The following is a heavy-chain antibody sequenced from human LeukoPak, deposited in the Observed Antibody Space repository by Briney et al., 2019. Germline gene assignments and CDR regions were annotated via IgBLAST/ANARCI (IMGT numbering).Heavy chain of an antibody. CDR2: IYYSGST. V-gene: IGHV4-59*01. CDR1: GGSISSYY. D-gene: IGHD3-10*01. J-gene: IGHJ6*04. Sequence: PSETLSLTCTVSGGSISSYYWSWIRQPPGKGLEWIRYIYYSGSTNYNPSLKSRVTISVDTSKNQFSLKLSSVTAADTAVYYCASGSSPSPYYYYGMDVWGKGTTVTVSS. CDR3: ASGSSPSPYYYYGMDV.